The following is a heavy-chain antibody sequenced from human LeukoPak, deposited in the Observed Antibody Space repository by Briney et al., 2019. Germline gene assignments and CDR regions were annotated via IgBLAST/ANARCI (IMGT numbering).Heavy chain of an antibody. CDR2: INTNTGNP. CDR1: GYTFTSYA. Sequence: ASVKVSCKSSGYTFTSYAMNWVRQAPGQGLEWMGWINTNTGNPTYAQGFTGRFVFSLDTSVSTAYLQISSLKAEDTAVYYCARGGFDYSSSFDFQHWGQGTLVTVSS. D-gene: IGHD6-13*01. V-gene: IGHV7-4-1*02. J-gene: IGHJ1*01. CDR3: ARGGFDYSSSFDFQH.